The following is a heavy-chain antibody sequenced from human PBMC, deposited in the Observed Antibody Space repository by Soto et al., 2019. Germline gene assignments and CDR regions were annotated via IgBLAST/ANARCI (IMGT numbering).Heavy chain of an antibody. CDR2: INPNSGGT. Sequence: ASVKVSCKASGYTFTGYYMHWVRQAPGQGLEWMGWINPNSGGTNYAQKFQGWVTMTRDTSISTAYMELSRLRSDDTAVYYCARAYQLPHYYGMDVWGHGTTVTVSS. J-gene: IGHJ6*02. V-gene: IGHV1-2*04. D-gene: IGHD2-2*01. CDR3: ARAYQLPHYYGMDV. CDR1: GYTFTGYY.